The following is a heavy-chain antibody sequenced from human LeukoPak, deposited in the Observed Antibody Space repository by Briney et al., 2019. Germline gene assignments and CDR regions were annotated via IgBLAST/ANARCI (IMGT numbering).Heavy chain of an antibody. D-gene: IGHD5-18*01. CDR3: ARDARGYSYAGYYYYMDV. CDR1: GFTFSSYW. V-gene: IGHV3-66*01. J-gene: IGHJ6*03. Sequence: PGGSLRLSCAASGFTFSSYWMSWVRQAPGKGLEWVSVIYSGGSTYYADSVKGRFAISRDNSKNTLYLQMNSLRAEDTAVYYCARDARGYSYAGYYYYMDVWGKGTTVTISS. CDR2: IYSGGST.